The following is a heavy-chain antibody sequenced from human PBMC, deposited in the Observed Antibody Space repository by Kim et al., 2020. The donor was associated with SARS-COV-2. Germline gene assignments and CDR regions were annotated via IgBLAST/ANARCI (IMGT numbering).Heavy chain of an antibody. Sequence: GGSLRLSCAASGFTFSGHWMTWVRQAPGKGLEWVANIKDDGTEQYYVDSVRGRFTISRDNAKSSLYLQMSSFRAEDTAVYFCAGAATLDHFGQGTLVTVS. J-gene: IGHJ4*02. D-gene: IGHD1-26*01. CDR2: IKDDGTEQ. CDR3: AGAATLDH. CDR1: GFTFSGHW. V-gene: IGHV3-7*01.